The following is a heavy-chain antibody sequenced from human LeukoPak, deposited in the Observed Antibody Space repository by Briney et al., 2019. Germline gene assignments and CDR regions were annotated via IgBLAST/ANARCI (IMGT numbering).Heavy chain of an antibody. D-gene: IGHD7-27*01. CDR2: ISSSGSTI. J-gene: IGHJ4*02. CDR3: GRGHWGLDY. V-gene: IGHV3-48*03. Sequence: GGSLRPSCAASGFTFSSYEMNWVRQAPGKGLEWVSYISSSGSTIYYADSVKGRFTISRDNAKSSLYLQMNSLRAEDTAVYYCGRGHWGLDYWGQGALVTVSS. CDR1: GFTFSSYE.